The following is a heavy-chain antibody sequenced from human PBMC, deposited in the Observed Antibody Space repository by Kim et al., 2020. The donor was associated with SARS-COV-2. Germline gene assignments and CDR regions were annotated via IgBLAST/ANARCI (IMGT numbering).Heavy chain of an antibody. CDR1: GFTFSNYS. Sequence: GGSLRLSCAASGFTFSNYSMNWVRQAPGKGLEWVSSISSSSNYIYYADSVKGRFTISRDNAKNSLYLQINSLRAEDTAVYYCARVWVAAAGTYYYYYGMDVWGQGTTVIVSS. CDR2: ISSSSNYI. J-gene: IGHJ6*02. V-gene: IGHV3-21*01. D-gene: IGHD6-13*01. CDR3: ARVWVAAAGTYYYYYGMDV.